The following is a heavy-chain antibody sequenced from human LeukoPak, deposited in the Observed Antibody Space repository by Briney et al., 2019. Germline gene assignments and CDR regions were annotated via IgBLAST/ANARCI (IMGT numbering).Heavy chain of an antibody. CDR2: ISYDGSNE. Sequence: PGGSLRLSCAASEFTFDSYAMNWVRQAPGKGLEWVAVISYDGSNEYYTDSVRGRFSISRDNSKNTLYLQMNSLSAEDTAVYYCARGSWFGELLPFGYWGQGTLVTVSS. V-gene: IGHV3-30-3*01. CDR1: EFTFDSYA. CDR3: ARGSWFGELLPFGY. J-gene: IGHJ4*02. D-gene: IGHD3-10*01.